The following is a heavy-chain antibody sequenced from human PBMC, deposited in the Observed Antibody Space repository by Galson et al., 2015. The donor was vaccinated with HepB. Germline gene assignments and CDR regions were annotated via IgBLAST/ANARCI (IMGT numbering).Heavy chain of an antibody. CDR1: GGSISSYY. D-gene: IGHD3-3*01. V-gene: IGHV4-59*01. CDR3: ARAYDFWSGYYRLDP. Sequence: TLSLTCTVSGGSISSYYWSWIRQPPGKGLEWIGYIYYSGSTNYNPSLKSRVTISVDTSKNQFPLKLSSVTAADTAVYYCARAYDFWSGYYRLDPWGQGTLVTVSS. CDR2: IYYSGST. J-gene: IGHJ5*02.